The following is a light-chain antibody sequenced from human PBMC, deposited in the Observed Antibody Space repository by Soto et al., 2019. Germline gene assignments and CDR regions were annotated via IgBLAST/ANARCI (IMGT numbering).Light chain of an antibody. Sequence: QSVLTQPASVSGSPGQSITISCTGTSSDVGGYNYVSWYQHHPGKAPKLMIYDVNNRPSGVSNRFSGSKSGNTASLTISGLQAEDEADYYCSSYASSSTVFGGGTKLTVL. CDR3: SSYASSSTV. CDR2: DVN. J-gene: IGLJ2*01. V-gene: IGLV2-14*03. CDR1: SSDVGGYNY.